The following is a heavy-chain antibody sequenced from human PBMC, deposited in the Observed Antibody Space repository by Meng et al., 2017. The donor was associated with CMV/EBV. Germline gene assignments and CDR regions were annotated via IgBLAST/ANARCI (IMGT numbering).Heavy chain of an antibody. Sequence: GESLKISCAASGFTFSSYEMNWVRQAPGKGLEWVSYISSSGSTIYYADSVKGRFTISRDNAKNSLYLQMNSLRAEDTAVYYCAGAWLSRVVAATPNYYYGMDVWGQGTTVTVSS. D-gene: IGHD2-15*01. CDR3: AGAWLSRVVAATPNYYYGMDV. CDR1: GFTFSSYE. V-gene: IGHV3-48*03. CDR2: ISSSGSTI. J-gene: IGHJ6*02.